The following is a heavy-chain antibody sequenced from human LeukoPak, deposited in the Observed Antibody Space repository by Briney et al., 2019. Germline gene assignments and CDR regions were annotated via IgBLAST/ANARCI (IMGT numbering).Heavy chain of an antibody. CDR2: INPNSGGT. CDR3: ARFKGSPNKAFDI. CDR1: GYTFTGYY. Sequence: ASVKVSCKASGYTFTGYYMHWVRQAPGQGLEWMGWINPNSGGTNYAQKFQGRVTMTRDTSISTAYMELSRLRSDDTAVYYCARFKGSPNKAFDIWGQGTMVTVSS. J-gene: IGHJ3*02. V-gene: IGHV1-2*02. D-gene: IGHD1/OR15-1a*01.